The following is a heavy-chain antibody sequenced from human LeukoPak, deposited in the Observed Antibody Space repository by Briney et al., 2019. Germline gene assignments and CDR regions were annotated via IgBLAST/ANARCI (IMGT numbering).Heavy chain of an antibody. CDR1: GGSISGHH. V-gene: IGHV4-59*08. CDR2: IYSTGST. D-gene: IGHD2-15*01. CDR3: ASHGFCSGGSCNFDY. J-gene: IGHJ4*02. Sequence: PSETLSLTCTVSGGSISGHHWSWIRQPPEKGLECVGNIYSTGSTKYNPSLKSRVTIAVDTSKSQFSLDLSSVTAADTAVYYCASHGFCSGGSCNFDYWGQGILVTVSS.